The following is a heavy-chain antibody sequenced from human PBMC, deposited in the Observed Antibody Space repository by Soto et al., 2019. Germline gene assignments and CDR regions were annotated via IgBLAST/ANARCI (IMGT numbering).Heavy chain of an antibody. J-gene: IGHJ5*02. CDR3: ARDADKDVLRYFDWTPGVFRWFDP. Sequence: SETLSLTCAVSGYSISSGYYWGWIRQPPGKGLEWIGSIYHSGSTYYNPSLKSRVTISVDTSKNQFSLKLSSVTAADTAVYYCARDADKDVLRYFDWTPGVFRWFDPWGQGTLVTVSS. D-gene: IGHD3-9*01. V-gene: IGHV4-38-2*02. CDR1: GYSISSGYY. CDR2: IYHSGST.